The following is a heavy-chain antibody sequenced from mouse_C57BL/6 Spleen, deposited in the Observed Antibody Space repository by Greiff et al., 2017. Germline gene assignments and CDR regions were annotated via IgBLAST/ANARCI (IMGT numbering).Heavy chain of an antibody. CDR3: ARENYSNYFYAMDY. CDR2: ISYDGSN. D-gene: IGHD2-5*01. Sequence: VQLKESGPGLVKPSQSLSLTCSVTGYSITSGYYWNWIRQFPGNKLEWMGYISYDGSNNYNPSLKNRISLTRDTSKNQFFLKLNSVTTEDTATYYCARENYSNYFYAMDYWGQGTSVTVSS. V-gene: IGHV3-6*01. CDR1: GYSITSGYY. J-gene: IGHJ4*01.